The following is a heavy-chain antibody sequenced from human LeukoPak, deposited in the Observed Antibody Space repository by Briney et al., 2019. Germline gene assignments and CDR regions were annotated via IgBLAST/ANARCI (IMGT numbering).Heavy chain of an antibody. CDR1: GYTSTNFD. CDR3: GRGYAMDV. J-gene: IGHJ6*02. V-gene: IGHV1-8*01. CDR2: MNLNSGKT. Sequence: GGGVTVSCKASGYTSTNFDINGVGQAAGRGVEWMGWMNLNSGKTGYRQEFHGRVTMTTNPSIRTAYMELSSLRSEDTAVYYCGRGYAMDVSRQGTTPTVSS.